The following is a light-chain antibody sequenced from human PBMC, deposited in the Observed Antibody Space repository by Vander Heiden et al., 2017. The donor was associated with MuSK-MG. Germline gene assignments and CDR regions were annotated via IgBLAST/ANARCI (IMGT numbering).Light chain of an antibody. V-gene: IGLV3-25*03. CDR1: ALPKQY. Sequence: SYELTQPPSASVSPGQTARITCSGDALPKQYAYWYQQKPGQAPVLVIYKDSERPSGIPERFSGSSSGTTVTLTISGVQAEDEADYYCQSADSSGTLDVVFGGGTKLTVL. J-gene: IGLJ2*01. CDR3: QSADSSGTLDVV. CDR2: KDS.